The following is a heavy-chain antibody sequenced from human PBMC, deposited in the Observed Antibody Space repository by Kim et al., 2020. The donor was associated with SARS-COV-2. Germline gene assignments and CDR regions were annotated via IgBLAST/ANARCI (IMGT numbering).Heavy chain of an antibody. CDR2: IDPSDSYT. CDR1: GYSFSSYW. J-gene: IGHJ4*02. D-gene: IGHD3-10*01. CDR3: ARRENYGSGSHSDY. Sequence: GESLKISCKGSGYSFSSYWITWVRQMPGKGLEWMGRIDPSDSYTNYSPCFQGHVTISTDKSISTAYLQWSSLKASDTAMYYCARRENYGSGSHSDYWGQGTLVTVSS. V-gene: IGHV5-10-1*01.